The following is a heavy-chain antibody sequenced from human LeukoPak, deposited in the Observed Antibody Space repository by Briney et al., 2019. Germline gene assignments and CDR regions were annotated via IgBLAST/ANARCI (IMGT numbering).Heavy chain of an antibody. CDR2: IIPIFGTA. D-gene: IGHD2-2*01. CDR1: GYTFTSYA. J-gene: IGHJ4*02. Sequence: SVKVSCKASGYTFTSYAISWVRQAPGQGLEWMGGIIPIFGTANYAQKFQGRVTITADESTSTAYMELGSLRSEDTAVYYCATRVEYCSSTSCYGRRGYYFDYWGQGTLVTVSS. CDR3: ATRVEYCSSTSCYGRRGYYFDY. V-gene: IGHV1-69*13.